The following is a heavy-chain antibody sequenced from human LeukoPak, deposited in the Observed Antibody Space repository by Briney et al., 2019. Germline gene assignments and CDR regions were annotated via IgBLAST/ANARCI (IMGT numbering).Heavy chain of an antibody. CDR3: ARGRGGGYHY. J-gene: IGHJ4*02. CDR2: INTDGSTT. V-gene: IGHV3-74*01. Sequence: TEGFLRLSCAASGFTFSNDWMHWVRQAPGKGLVWVSRINTDGSTTTYADSVKGRFTISRDNAKNTLYLQMNSLRVEDTAVYYCARGRGGGYHYWGQGTLVSVSS. D-gene: IGHD1-26*01. CDR1: GFTFSNDW.